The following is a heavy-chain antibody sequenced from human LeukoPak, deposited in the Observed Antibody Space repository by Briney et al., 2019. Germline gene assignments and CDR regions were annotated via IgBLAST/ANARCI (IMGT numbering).Heavy chain of an antibody. Sequence: SETLSLTYSVSGGSISTYYWSWIRQPPEKGLEWIGYIYYTGGTNYNPSLKSRVTISVDMSKNQFSLKLSSVTAADTAVYYCARGSTWDTAYYYMDVWGKGTTVTVSS. CDR3: ARGSTWDTAYYYMDV. V-gene: IGHV4-59*01. CDR1: GGSISTYY. J-gene: IGHJ6*03. D-gene: IGHD5-18*01. CDR2: IYYTGGT.